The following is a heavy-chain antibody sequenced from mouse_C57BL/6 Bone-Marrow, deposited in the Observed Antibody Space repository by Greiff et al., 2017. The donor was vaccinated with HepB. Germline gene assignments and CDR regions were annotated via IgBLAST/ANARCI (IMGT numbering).Heavy chain of an antibody. CDR3: TSPFYDGTYFDY. D-gene: IGHD1-1*01. V-gene: IGHV1-5*01. Sequence: EVKLVESGTVLARPGASVKMSCKTSGYTFTSYWMHWVKQRPGQGLEWIGAIYPGNSDTSYNQKFKGKAKLTAVTSASTAYMELSSLTNEDSAVYYCTSPFYDGTYFDYWGQGTTLTVSS. CDR1: GYTFTSYW. CDR2: IYPGNSDT. J-gene: IGHJ2*01.